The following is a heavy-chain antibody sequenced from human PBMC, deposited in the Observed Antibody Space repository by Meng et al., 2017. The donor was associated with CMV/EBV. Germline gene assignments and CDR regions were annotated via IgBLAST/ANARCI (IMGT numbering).Heavy chain of an antibody. D-gene: IGHD5-12*01. V-gene: IGHV3-7*01. Sequence: GGSLRLSCAASGFTFSSYWMSWVRQAPGKGLEWVANIKQDGSEKYYVDSAKGRFTISRDNAKNSLYLQMNSLRAEDTAVYYCARERTYLRGYSGYDFRYFDYWGQGTLVTVSS. CDR1: GFTFSSYW. CDR3: ARERTYLRGYSGYDFRYFDY. J-gene: IGHJ4*02. CDR2: IKQDGSEK.